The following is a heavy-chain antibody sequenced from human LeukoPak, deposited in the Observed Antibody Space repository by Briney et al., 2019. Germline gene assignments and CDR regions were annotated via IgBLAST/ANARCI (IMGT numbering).Heavy chain of an antibody. CDR2: ISYDGSNK. Sequence: VGSLRLSCAASGFTFSSYAMLWVRQAPGKGLEWVAVISYDGSNKYYADSVKGRFTISRDNSKNTLYLQMNSLRAEDTAVYYCARALVSGSYWLDYWGQGTLVTVSS. J-gene: IGHJ4*02. D-gene: IGHD1-26*01. V-gene: IGHV3-30-3*01. CDR3: ARALVSGSYWLDY. CDR1: GFTFSSYA.